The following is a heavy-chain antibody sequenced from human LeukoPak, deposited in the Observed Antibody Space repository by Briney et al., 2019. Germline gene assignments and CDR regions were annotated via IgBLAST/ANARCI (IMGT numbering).Heavy chain of an antibody. CDR2: IIPIFGTA. Sequence: SVKVSCKASGGTFSSYAISWVRQAPGQGLEWMGGIIPIFGTANYAQKFQGRVTITTDESTSTAYMELSSLRSEDTAVYYCARDASLEDISWWLDSWGQGTPVTVSS. CDR3: ARDASLEDISWWLDS. D-gene: IGHD3-3*01. J-gene: IGHJ5*01. CDR1: GGTFSSYA. V-gene: IGHV1-69*05.